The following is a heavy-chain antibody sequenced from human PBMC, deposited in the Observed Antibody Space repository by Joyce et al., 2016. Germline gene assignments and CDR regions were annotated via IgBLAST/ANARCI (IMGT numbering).Heavy chain of an antibody. CDR3: ARDRGGSFLDY. D-gene: IGHD1-26*01. CDR2: IFYTGST. V-gene: IGHV4-31*03. J-gene: IGHJ4*02. CDR1: GGSIRSASYY. Sequence: QVQLQESGPGLVNPSQTLSLTCTVSGGSIRSASYYWSWIRQHPGKGLEWIGYIFYTGSTYYNPSLKSRVNSSIDTANNQFSLKLTAMTAADAAVYYCARDRGGSFLDYWGQGTLVTVSS.